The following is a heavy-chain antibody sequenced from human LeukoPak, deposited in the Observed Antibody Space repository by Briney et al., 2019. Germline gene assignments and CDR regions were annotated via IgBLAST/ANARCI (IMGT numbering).Heavy chain of an antibody. V-gene: IGHV1-69*05. D-gene: IGHD6-13*01. CDR3: ARVTAAGTVYYYYMDV. J-gene: IGHJ6*03. Sequence: SVKVSCKXSGGTFSSDAISWVRQAPRQGLEWMGRFITIFGTANYSQKFQGRVTITTDESTSTAYMELSSLRSEDTAVYYCARVTAAGTVYYYYMDVWGKGPTVTVSS. CDR1: GGTFSSDA. CDR2: FITIFGTA.